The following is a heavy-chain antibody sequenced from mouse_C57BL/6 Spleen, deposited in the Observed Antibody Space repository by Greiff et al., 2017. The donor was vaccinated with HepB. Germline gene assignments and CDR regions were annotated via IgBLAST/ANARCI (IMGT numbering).Heavy chain of an antibody. Sequence: QVQLQQPGAELVRPGSSVKLSCKASGYTFTSYWMDWVKQRPGQGLEWIGNIYPSDSETHYNQKFKDKATLTVDKSSSTAYMQLSSLTSEDSAVYYCARDESWEGAMDYWGQGTSVTVSS. CDR2: IYPSDSET. V-gene: IGHV1-61*01. J-gene: IGHJ4*01. CDR1: GYTFTSYW. CDR3: ARDESWEGAMDY. D-gene: IGHD4-1*01.